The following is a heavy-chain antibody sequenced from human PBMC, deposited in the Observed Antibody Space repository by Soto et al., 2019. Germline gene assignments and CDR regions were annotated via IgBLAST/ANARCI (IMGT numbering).Heavy chain of an antibody. D-gene: IGHD3-10*01. CDR1: GFTFNNYA. CDR2: ISGGGDTT. Sequence: EVQLLESGGGLVQPGGSLRLSCAASGFTFNNYAMTWVRQAPGKGLEWVSAISGGGDTTSYADSVKGRFTVSRDGSKNPPDLQVRSLGAEDTALYYCAKGRGGSGSLTPRVDFWGQGTLVTVSS. CDR3: AKGRGGSGSLTPRVDF. V-gene: IGHV3-23*01. J-gene: IGHJ4*02.